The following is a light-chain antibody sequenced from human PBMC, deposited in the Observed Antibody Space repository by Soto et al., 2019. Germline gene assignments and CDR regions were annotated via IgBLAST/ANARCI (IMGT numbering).Light chain of an antibody. V-gene: IGLV4-69*01. CDR3: QTWGTDIHV. Sequence: QLVLTQSPSASASLGASVKLTCTLSSGHSNYAIAWHQQQPEKGPRYLMRLTSDGSHTKGDGIPDRFSGSSSGPERYLTISSLQSEDEADYFCQTWGTDIHVFGGGTKLTVL. J-gene: IGLJ2*01. CDR2: LTSDGSH. CDR1: SGHSNYA.